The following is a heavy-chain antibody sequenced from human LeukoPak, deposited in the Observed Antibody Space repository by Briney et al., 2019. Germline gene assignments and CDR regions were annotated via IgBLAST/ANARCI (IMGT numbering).Heavy chain of an antibody. J-gene: IGHJ4*02. V-gene: IGHV3-53*01. Sequence: GGSLGLSCAASGFTVSSNYMSWVRQAPGKGLEWVSVIYSGGSTYYADSVKGRFTISRDNSKNTLYLQMNSLRAEDTAVYYCARDTFIAYCGGDCSTWGQGTLVTVSS. D-gene: IGHD2-21*02. CDR3: ARDTFIAYCGGDCST. CDR2: IYSGGST. CDR1: GFTVSSNY.